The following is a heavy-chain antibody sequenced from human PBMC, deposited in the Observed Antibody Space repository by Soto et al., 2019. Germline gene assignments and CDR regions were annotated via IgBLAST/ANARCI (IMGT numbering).Heavy chain of an antibody. CDR2: INSDGSST. J-gene: IGHJ3*02. CDR1: GFTFSSYW. CDR3: ARASDPSLHRETIFGVGDAFDI. V-gene: IGHV3-74*01. Sequence: GGSLRLACAASGFTFSSYWMHWVRQAPGKGLVWVSRINSDGSSTSYADSVKGRFTISRDNAKNTLYLQMNSLRAEDTAVYYCARASDPSLHRETIFGVGDAFDIWAQGTMVTVSS. D-gene: IGHD3-3*01.